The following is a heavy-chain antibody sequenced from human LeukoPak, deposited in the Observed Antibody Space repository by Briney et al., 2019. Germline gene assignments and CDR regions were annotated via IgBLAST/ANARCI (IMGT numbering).Heavy chain of an antibody. J-gene: IGHJ5*02. V-gene: IGHV4-61*02. CDR2: IYTSGNT. D-gene: IGHD3-10*01. CDR3: ARAGGSGTHFPNWFDP. Sequence: SETLSLTCNVSGDSISSGSYYWSWLRQPAGTGLEWIGRIYTSGNTNYNPSLKSRLTISLDTSKNQFSLKLNSVTAADTAVYYCARAGGSGTHFPNWFDPWGQGTLVTVSS. CDR1: GDSISSGSYY.